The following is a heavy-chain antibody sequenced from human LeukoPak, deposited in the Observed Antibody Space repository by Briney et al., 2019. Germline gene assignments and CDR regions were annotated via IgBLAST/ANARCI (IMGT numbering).Heavy chain of an antibody. CDR1: GASISSSTYY. V-gene: IGHV4-39*01. J-gene: IGHJ2*01. D-gene: IGHD5-12*01. CDR3: ASPRPNLVADDFGRSFDL. Sequence: PSQTLSLTCTVSGASISSSTYYWGWIRQPPGEGLEWIGYTYYSSSTYYNPSLKSRVTISVDTSKNQFSLMLNSVTAADTAVYYCASPRPNLVADDFGRSFDLWGRGTLVTVSS. CDR2: TYYSSST.